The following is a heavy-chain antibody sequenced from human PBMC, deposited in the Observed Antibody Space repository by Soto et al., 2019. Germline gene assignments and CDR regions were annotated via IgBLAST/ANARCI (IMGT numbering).Heavy chain of an antibody. V-gene: IGHV1-46*01. CDR1: GYTFTSYY. CDR3: AVKMGVSADYVMDV. J-gene: IGHJ6*02. CDR2: INPSGGST. D-gene: IGHD2-8*02. Sequence: QVQLVQSGAEVKKPGASVKVSCKASGYTFTSYYMHWVRQAPGQGLEWMGIINPSGGSTSYAQKFQGRVTITADESTSTAYMELSSLRSEDTAVYYCAVKMGVSADYVMDVWGQGTTVTVSS.